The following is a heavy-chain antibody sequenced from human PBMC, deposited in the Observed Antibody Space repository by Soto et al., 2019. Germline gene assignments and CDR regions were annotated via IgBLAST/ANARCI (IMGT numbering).Heavy chain of an antibody. V-gene: IGHV3-30-3*01. CDR2: ISYDGSNK. D-gene: IGHD6-19*01. J-gene: IGHJ4*02. Sequence: GGSLRLSCAASGFTFSSYAMHWVRQAPGKGLEWVAVISYDGSNKYYADSVKGRFTISRDNSKNTLYLQMNSLRAEDTAVYYCARGKIQWPGTFDYWGQGTLVTVSS. CDR3: ARGKIQWPGTFDY. CDR1: GFTFSSYA.